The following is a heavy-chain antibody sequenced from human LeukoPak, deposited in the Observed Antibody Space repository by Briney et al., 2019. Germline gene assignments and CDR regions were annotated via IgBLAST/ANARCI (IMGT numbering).Heavy chain of an antibody. J-gene: IGHJ4*02. V-gene: IGHV3-66*01. CDR3: ARMYSSSHSDF. Sequence: GGSLRLSCAASGFTVSTNYMTWVRQAPGKGLEWVSVIHSDGTTYYADSVKGRFTISRDISKNTLYLQMNNLRAEDTAVYYCARMYSSSHSDFWGQGTLVTVSS. CDR1: GFTVSTNY. D-gene: IGHD6-13*01. CDR2: IHSDGTT.